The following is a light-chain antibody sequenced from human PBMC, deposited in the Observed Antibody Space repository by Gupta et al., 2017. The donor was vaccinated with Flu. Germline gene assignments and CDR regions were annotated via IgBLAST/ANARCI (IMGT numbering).Light chain of an antibody. V-gene: IGLV1-44*01. J-gene: IGLJ3*02. CDR1: SSSIGSNT. Sequence: QSVLTQPPSASGTPGQRVTISCSGSSSSIGSNTVSWYQHIPGTAPRLLIFGTNQRPSGVPDRFSGSKSGTSGFLAISGLQSDDEADYYCAAWDDSLNGPKVFGGGTKLIVL. CDR2: GTN. CDR3: AAWDDSLNGPKV.